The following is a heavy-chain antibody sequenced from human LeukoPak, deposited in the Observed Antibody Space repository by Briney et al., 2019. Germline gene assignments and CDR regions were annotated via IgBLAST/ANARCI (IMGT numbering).Heavy chain of an antibody. V-gene: IGHV1-58*01. CDR1: GFTFSSSA. CDR2: IVVGSGNT. CDR3: ARPVYFGSHY. Sequence: SVKVSCKASGFTFSSSAVQWVRQARGQRLEWIGWIVVGSGNTNYAQRFQDRVTINRDMSTSTAYMEVSSLRSEDTAVYYCARPVYFGSHYWGQGTPVTVSS. D-gene: IGHD3-10*01. J-gene: IGHJ4*02.